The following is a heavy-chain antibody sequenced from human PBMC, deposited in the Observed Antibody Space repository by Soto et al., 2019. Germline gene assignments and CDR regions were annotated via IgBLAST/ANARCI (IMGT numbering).Heavy chain of an antibody. V-gene: IGHV3-7*01. Sequence: EVQLVESGGGLVQPGGSLRLSCTASGFTFSSYWMSWVRQAPGKGLEWVANIKQDGSEKYYVDSVKGRFTISRDNAKNSLYLQMNSLRAEDTAVYYCARDLGVAVAREAFDIWGQGTMVTVSS. CDR3: ARDLGVAVAREAFDI. CDR2: IKQDGSEK. D-gene: IGHD6-19*01. CDR1: GFTFSSYW. J-gene: IGHJ3*02.